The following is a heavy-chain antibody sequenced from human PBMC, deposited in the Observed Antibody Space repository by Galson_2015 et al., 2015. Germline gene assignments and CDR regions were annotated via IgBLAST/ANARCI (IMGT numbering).Heavy chain of an antibody. Sequence: SVKVSCKASGYTFTGYYMHWVRQAPGQGLEWMGWISPNSGGTNYAQKFQGWVTMTRDTSISTAYMELSRLRSDDTAVYYCAREGVVIAIPDAFEIWGQGTMVTVSS. CDR2: ISPNSGGT. CDR1: GYTFTGYY. V-gene: IGHV1-2*04. J-gene: IGHJ3*02. D-gene: IGHD2-21*01. CDR3: AREGVVIAIPDAFEI.